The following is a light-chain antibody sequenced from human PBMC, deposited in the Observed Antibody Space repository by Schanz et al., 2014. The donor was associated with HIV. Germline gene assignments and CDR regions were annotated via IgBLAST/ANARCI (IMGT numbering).Light chain of an antibody. V-gene: IGLV2-14*01. CDR3: SSYTSSNTWV. J-gene: IGLJ3*02. CDR2: EVS. Sequence: QSALTQPPSASGSPGQSVTISCTGTSSDVGGYHYVSWYQQHPGKAPKLMIYEVSKRPSGVSNRFSGSKSGNTASLTISGLQAEDEADYYCSSYTSSNTWVFGGGTQLTVL. CDR1: SSDVGGYHY.